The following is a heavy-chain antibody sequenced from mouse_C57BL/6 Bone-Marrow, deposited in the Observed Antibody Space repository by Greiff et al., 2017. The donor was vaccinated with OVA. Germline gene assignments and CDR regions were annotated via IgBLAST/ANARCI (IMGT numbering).Heavy chain of an antibody. D-gene: IGHD1-1*01. Sequence: DVQLVESGGDLVKPGGSLKLSCAASGFTFSSYGMSWVRQTPDKRLEWVATISSGGSYTYYPDSVKGRFTISRDNAKNTLYLQMSSLKSEDTAMYYCARSTVVATGDYWGQGTTLTVSS. CDR3: ARSTVVATGDY. J-gene: IGHJ2*01. CDR1: GFTFSSYG. CDR2: ISSGGSYT. V-gene: IGHV5-6*01.